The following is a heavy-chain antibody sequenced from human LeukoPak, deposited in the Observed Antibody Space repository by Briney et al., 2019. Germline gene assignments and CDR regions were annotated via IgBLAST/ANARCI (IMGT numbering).Heavy chain of an antibody. Sequence: SETLSLTCTVSGGSINSGGYYWSWIRQHPGKGLEWIGYIYYSGYTYYNPPLKSRVIISVDTSKNQFSLKLTSVTAADTAVYYCARANWGLFDPWGQGTLVTVSS. CDR1: GGSINSGGYY. J-gene: IGHJ5*02. D-gene: IGHD7-27*01. V-gene: IGHV4-31*03. CDR3: ARANWGLFDP. CDR2: IYYSGYT.